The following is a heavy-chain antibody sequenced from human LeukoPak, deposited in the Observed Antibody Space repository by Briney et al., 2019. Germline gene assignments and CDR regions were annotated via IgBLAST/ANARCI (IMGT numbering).Heavy chain of an antibody. V-gene: IGHV3-33*01. D-gene: IGHD3-10*01. CDR2: IWYDGSNK. CDR1: GFTFSSYG. CDR3: ARDRRSYGSGSYYPFYFDY. Sequence: PGGSLRLSCAASGFTFSSYGMHWVRQAPSKGLEWVAVIWYDGSNKYYADSVKGRFTISRDNSKNTLYLQMNSLRAEDTAVYYCARDRRSYGSGSYYPFYFDYWGQGTLVTVSS. J-gene: IGHJ4*02.